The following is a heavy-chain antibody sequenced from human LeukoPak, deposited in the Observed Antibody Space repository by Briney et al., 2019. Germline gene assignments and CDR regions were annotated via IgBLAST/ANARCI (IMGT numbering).Heavy chain of an antibody. J-gene: IGHJ4*02. Sequence: GGFLRLSCAASGFTFNYYAMTWVRQAPGKGLEWVSTISANGDTTYYADSVKGRFTVSRDSSGNTLYMQMNSLRAEDTAVYYCATRGNSRGYFDNWGQGTLVTVSS. D-gene: IGHD3-22*01. CDR3: ATRGNSRGYFDN. CDR2: ISANGDTT. CDR1: GFTFNYYA. V-gene: IGHV3-23*01.